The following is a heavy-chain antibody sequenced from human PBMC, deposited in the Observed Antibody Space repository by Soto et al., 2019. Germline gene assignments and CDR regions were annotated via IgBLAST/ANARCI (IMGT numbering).Heavy chain of an antibody. D-gene: IGHD6-19*01. CDR1: GFTFSTYA. V-gene: IGHV3-23*01. Sequence: GGSLRLSCAASGFTFSTYAMGWVRQAPGKGLEWVSVMSNSGGNRYYADSVKGRFTISRDNSKNTLYLQMSSLRAEDTAVYYCAKDAARTSGWYYFDYWGQGTLVTVSS. J-gene: IGHJ4*02. CDR2: MSNSGGNR. CDR3: AKDAARTSGWYYFDY.